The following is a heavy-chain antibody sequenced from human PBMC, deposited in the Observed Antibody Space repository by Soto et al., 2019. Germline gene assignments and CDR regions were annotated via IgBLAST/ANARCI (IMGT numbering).Heavy chain of an antibody. Sequence: PGGSLRLSCAASGFTFSSYGMHWVRQAPGKGLDWVAVISYDGSNKYYADSVKGRFTISRDNSKNTLYLQMNSLRAEDTAVYYCAKDWQQQYLNWFDPWGQGTLVTVSS. V-gene: IGHV3-30*18. CDR1: GFTFSSYG. CDR3: AKDWQQQYLNWFDP. D-gene: IGHD6-13*01. CDR2: ISYDGSNK. J-gene: IGHJ5*02.